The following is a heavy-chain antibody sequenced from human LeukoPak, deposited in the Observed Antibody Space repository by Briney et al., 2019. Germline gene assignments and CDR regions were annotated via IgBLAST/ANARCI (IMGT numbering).Heavy chain of an antibody. CDR1: GGSISSYY. J-gene: IGHJ6*02. V-gene: IGHV4-59*01. CDR2: IYYSGST. CDR3: ARDLNGAAAGTEPLNYYYYYGMDV. Sequence: SETLSLTCTVSGGSISSYYWSWIRQPAGKGLEWIGYIYYSGSTNYNPSLKSRVTISVDTSKNQFSLKLSSVTAADTAVYYCARDLNGAAAGTEPLNYYYYYGMDVWGQGTTVTVSS. D-gene: IGHD6-13*01.